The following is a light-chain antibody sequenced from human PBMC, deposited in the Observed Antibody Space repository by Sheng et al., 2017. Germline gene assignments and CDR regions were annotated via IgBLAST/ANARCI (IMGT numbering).Light chain of an antibody. V-gene: IGKV2-28*01. J-gene: IGKJ2*01. CDR1: QSLLHTNGYNY. CDR2: MGS. CDR3: MQALQSPPT. Sequence: DIVMTQSPLSLPVTPGEPASISCRSSQSLLHTNGYNYLDWYLQKPGQSPHLLIYMGSHRASGVPDRFSGSGSGTDFTLKISRVEAEDVGVYYCMQALQSPPTFGQGTKLEI.